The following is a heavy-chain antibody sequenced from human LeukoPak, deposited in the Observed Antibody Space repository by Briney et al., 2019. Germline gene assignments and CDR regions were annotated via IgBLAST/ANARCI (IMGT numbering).Heavy chain of an antibody. J-gene: IGHJ4*02. D-gene: IGHD6-19*01. CDR2: IKQDGSEK. Sequence: GGSLRLSCAASGFTFSSYWMSWVRQAPGKGLEWVANIKQDGSEKYYVDSVKGRFTISRDNAKNSLYLQMNSLRAEDTAVYYCARDRHGIAVAGPFDYWGQGTLVTVSS. V-gene: IGHV3-7*01. CDR3: ARDRHGIAVAGPFDY. CDR1: GFTFSSYW.